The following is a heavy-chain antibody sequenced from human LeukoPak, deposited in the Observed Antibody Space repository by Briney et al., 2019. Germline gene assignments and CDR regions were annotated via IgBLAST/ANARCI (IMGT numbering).Heavy chain of an antibody. CDR1: GYTFTVYY. D-gene: IGHD6-19*01. CDR3: ARQSIAVAGTQYFQH. Sequence: ASVNVSCKASGYTFTVYYMHWVRQAPGQGLEWMGWINPNSGGTNYAQKFQGWVTMTRDTSISTAYMELSRLGSDDTAVYYCARQSIAVAGTQYFQHWGQGTLVTVSS. J-gene: IGHJ1*01. V-gene: IGHV1-2*04. CDR2: INPNSGGT.